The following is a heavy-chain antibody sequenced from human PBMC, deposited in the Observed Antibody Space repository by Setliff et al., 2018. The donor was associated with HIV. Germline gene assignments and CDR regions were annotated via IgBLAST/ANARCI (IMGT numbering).Heavy chain of an antibody. CDR1: GYTFTSYG. CDR2: ISAYNGNT. V-gene: IGHV1-18*01. Sequence: GASVKVSCKASGYTFTSYGISWVRQAPGQGLEWMGWISAYNGNTNYAQKLQGRVTMTTDTATSTAYMELRSLRSDDTAVYYCARPSYGDYDDSFDYWGQGTLVTVSS. J-gene: IGHJ4*02. CDR3: ARPSYGDYDDSFDY. D-gene: IGHD4-17*01.